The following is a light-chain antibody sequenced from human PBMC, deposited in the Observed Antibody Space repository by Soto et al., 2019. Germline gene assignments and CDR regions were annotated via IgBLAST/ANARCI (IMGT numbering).Light chain of an antibody. CDR2: AAS. J-gene: IGKJ5*01. V-gene: IGKV1-39*01. Sequence: IQMTQSPSSLSASLVERVTITCRASQSISSYLNWYQQKPGKAPKLLIYAASSLQSGVPSRFSGSGSGTDFTLTISSLQPEDFATYYCQRGYNTPLFGQGTRLEIK. CDR1: QSISSY. CDR3: QRGYNTPL.